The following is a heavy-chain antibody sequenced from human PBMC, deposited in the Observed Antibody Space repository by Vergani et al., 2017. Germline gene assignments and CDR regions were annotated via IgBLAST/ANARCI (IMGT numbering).Heavy chain of an antibody. Sequence: QVQLVQSGAEVKKPGASVKVSCKASGYTFTSYGISWVRQAPGQGLEWMGWISAYNGNTNYAQKLQGRVTMTTDTSMSTAYMELRSLRSDDTAVYYCTKTTGRYGENWYFDLWGRGTLVTVSS. CDR3: TKTTGRYGENWYFDL. D-gene: IGHD4-17*01. V-gene: IGHV1-18*04. CDR2: ISAYNGNT. CDR1: GYTFTSYG. J-gene: IGHJ2*01.